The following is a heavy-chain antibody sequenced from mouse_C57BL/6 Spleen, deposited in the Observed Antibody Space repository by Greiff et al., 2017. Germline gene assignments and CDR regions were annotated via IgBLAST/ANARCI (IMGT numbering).Heavy chain of an antibody. J-gene: IGHJ3*01. CDR3: AREGGSPFAY. Sequence: QVQLKQPGAELVKPGASVKLSCKASGYTFTSYWMHWVKQRPGRGLEWIGRIDPNRGGTKYNEKFKSKATLTVDKPSSTAYMQLSSLTSEDSAVYYCAREGGSPFAYWGQGTLVTVSA. V-gene: IGHV1-72*01. CDR1: GYTFTSYW. CDR2: IDPNRGGT.